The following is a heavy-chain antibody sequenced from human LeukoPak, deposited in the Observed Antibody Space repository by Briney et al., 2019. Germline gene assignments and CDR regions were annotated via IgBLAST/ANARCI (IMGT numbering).Heavy chain of an antibody. Sequence: ASVKVSCKASGYTFTGYYMHWVRQALGQGLEWMGWINPNSGGTNYAQKFQGRVTMTRDTSISTAYMELSRLRSDDTAVYYCARVEYDFWSGYASYYYYYMDVWGKGTTVTVSS. D-gene: IGHD3-3*01. J-gene: IGHJ6*03. CDR1: GYTFTGYY. V-gene: IGHV1-2*02. CDR2: INPNSGGT. CDR3: ARVEYDFWSGYASYYYYYMDV.